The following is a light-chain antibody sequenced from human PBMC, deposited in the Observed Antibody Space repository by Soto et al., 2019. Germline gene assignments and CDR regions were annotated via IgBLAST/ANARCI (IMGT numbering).Light chain of an antibody. V-gene: IGKV1-5*01. Sequence: DIQMPKSPSSLSASVVDIFKITFLASQSISSWLAWYQQKPGKAPKLLIYDASSLESGVPSRFSGSGSGTEFTLTISSLQPDDFATYYCQKYNSYSGTCGKGHKVDIK. J-gene: IGKJ1*01. CDR1: QSISSW. CDR2: DAS. CDR3: QKYNSYSGT.